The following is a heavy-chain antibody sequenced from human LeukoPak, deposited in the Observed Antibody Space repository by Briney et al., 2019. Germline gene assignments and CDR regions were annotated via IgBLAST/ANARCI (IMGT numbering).Heavy chain of an antibody. CDR3: AKDRDIVVVTASYFQH. CDR2: ISYDGSNK. D-gene: IGHD2-21*02. Sequence: VAVISYDGSNKYYADSVKVRFTISRDNSKNTLYLQMNSLRAEDTAVYFCAKDRDIVVVTASYFQHWGQGTLVTVSS. V-gene: IGHV3-30-3*02. J-gene: IGHJ1*01.